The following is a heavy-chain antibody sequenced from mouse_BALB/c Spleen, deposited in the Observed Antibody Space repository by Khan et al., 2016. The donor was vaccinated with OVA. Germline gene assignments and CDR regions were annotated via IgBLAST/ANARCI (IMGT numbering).Heavy chain of an antibody. CDR3: ARDYDLLGMDY. D-gene: IGHD2-3*01. CDR1: GYSLTSYG. V-gene: IGHV2-9*02. J-gene: IGHJ4*01. CDR2: IWAGGST. Sequence: QVQLKQSGPGLVAPSQSLSITCTVSGYSLTSYGVHWVHQPPGKGLEWLGVIWAGGSTNYNSALMSRLSISKDNTKSQGCLIMNRQHTDDTAMYFCARDYDLLGMDYWGQGTSVTVSS.